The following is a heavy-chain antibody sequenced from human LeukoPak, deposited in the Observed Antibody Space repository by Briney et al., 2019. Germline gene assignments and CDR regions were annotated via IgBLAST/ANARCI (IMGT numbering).Heavy chain of an antibody. J-gene: IGHJ4*02. CDR3: ASFEKGYGFGY. V-gene: IGHV3-11*03. Sequence: LSLTCTVSGGSISSGSYSWGWIRQAPGKGLEWVSYISSSSSYTNYADSVKGRFTISRDNAKNSLYLQMNSLRAEDTAVYYCASFEKGYGFGYWGQGTLVTVSS. D-gene: IGHD5-18*01. CDR1: GGSISSGSYS. CDR2: ISSSSSYT.